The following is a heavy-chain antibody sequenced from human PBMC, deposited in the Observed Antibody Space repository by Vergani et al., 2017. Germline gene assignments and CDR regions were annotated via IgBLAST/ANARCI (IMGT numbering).Heavy chain of an antibody. D-gene: IGHD6-19*01. CDR3: ARGAPNLGSSGWYEGVFDY. V-gene: IGHV1-46*03. CDR2: INPSGGST. Sequence: QVQLVQSGAEVKKPGASVKVSCKASGYTFTSYYMHWVRQAPGQGLEWMGIINPSGGSTSYAQKFQGRVTMTRDTSTSTVYMELRSLRSEDTAVYYCARGAPNLGSSGWYEGVFDYWGQGTLVTVSS. CDR1: GYTFTSYY. J-gene: IGHJ4*02.